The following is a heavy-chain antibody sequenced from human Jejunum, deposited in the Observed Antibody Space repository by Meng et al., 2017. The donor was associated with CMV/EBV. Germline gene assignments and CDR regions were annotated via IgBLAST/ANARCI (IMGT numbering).Heavy chain of an antibody. J-gene: IGHJ4*02. CDR1: GYTFTNYA. CDR3: VRDGLVAGLSVFDY. Sequence: KASGYTFTNYAMNWVRQAPGQGLEWMGWINMYTGKPTYGQGFTGRFVFSLDTSVSTAYLQISSLEAEDTAVYYCVRDGLVAGLSVFDYWGQGTLVTVSS. CDR2: INMYTGKP. V-gene: IGHV7-4-1*02. D-gene: IGHD5-12*01.